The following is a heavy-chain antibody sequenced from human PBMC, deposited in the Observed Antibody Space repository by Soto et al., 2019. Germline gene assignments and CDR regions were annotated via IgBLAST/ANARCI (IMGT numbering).Heavy chain of an antibody. D-gene: IGHD2-15*01. CDR2: MLYSGLT. CDR1: GYSVSSSDYY. Sequence: SETLSLTCIVSGYSVSSSDYYWAWIRQPPGKGLEWIGSMLYSGLTYYNPSLKSRATLSVDTSKNQFSVRLNSVTASDTAVYYCAPLSVSLSGPYGIHVWGQGTTVTVSS. J-gene: IGHJ6*02. CDR3: APLSVSLSGPYGIHV. V-gene: IGHV4-39*01.